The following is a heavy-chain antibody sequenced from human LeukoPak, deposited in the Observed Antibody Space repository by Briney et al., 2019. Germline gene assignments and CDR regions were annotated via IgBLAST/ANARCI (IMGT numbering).Heavy chain of an antibody. CDR2: IYYSGST. J-gene: IGHJ4*02. V-gene: IGHV4-59*01. Sequence: SATLSLTCTLSGGSISSYYWSWIRQPPGKGLEWTGYIYYSGSTNYNPSLKSRVTISVDTSKNQFSLKVSSVTAADTAVYYCARRTGYYDGFDYWGQGTLVTVSS. CDR1: GGSISSYY. CDR3: ARRTGYYDGFDY. D-gene: IGHD3/OR15-3a*01.